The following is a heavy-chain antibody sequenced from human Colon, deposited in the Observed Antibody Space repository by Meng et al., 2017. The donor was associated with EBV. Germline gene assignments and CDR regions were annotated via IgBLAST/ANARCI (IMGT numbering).Heavy chain of an antibody. CDR2: IYYSGST. J-gene: IGHJ4*02. Sequence: QVQPQESGPGLVKPSETLALICTVSGGSITSCDFYWGWIRQPPGKGLEWIGHIYYSGSTSYNPSLKSRVTISVDTSNNQFSLKLSSVTAADTAVYFCARVGRRHGYFDYWGQGTLVTVSS. D-gene: IGHD1-26*01. V-gene: IGHV4-39*07. CDR3: ARVGRRHGYFDY. CDR1: GGSITSCDFY.